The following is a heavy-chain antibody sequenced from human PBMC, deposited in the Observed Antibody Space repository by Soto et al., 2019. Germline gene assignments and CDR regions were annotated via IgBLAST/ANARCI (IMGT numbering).Heavy chain of an antibody. D-gene: IGHD2-21*02. CDR3: ALYYGPYCGGNCHFNY. J-gene: IGHJ4*02. V-gene: IGHV5-10-1*04. CDR1: GYSFTSYW. Sequence: GESLKISCKGSGYSFTSYWISWVRQMPGKGLEWMGRIDPSDSNTKYSPSFQGQVTISADKSITTAYLQWSSLKASDTAMYYCALYYGPYCGGNCHFNYWGPGTLVTVSS. CDR2: IDPSDSNT.